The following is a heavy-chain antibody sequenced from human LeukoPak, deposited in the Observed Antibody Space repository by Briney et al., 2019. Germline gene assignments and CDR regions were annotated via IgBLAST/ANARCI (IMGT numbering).Heavy chain of an antibody. J-gene: IGHJ4*02. CDR3: ARDLPPYSSGWYVYY. D-gene: IGHD6-19*01. CDR2: IWYDGSNK. CDR1: GFTFSSYG. Sequence: GGSLRLSCAASGFTFSSYGMHWVRQAPGKGLEWVAVIWYDGSNKYYADSVKGRFTISRDNSKNTLYLQMNSLRAEDTAVYYCARDLPPYSSGWYVYYWGQGTLVTVPS. V-gene: IGHV3-33*01.